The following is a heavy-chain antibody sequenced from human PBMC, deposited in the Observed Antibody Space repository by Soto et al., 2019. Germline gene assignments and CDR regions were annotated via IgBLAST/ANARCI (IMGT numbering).Heavy chain of an antibody. CDR1: GYSFTSYW. CDR2: IYPGDSDT. V-gene: IGHV5-51*01. Sequence: GESLKISCKGSGYSFTSYWIGWVRQMPGKGLEWMGIIYPGDSDTRYSPSFQGQVTISADKSISTAYLQWSSLKASDTAMYYCARRAITCGFVELCMVTDGAYDYYYGMDVWGQGTTVTVSS. J-gene: IGHJ6*02. CDR3: ARRAITCGFVELCMVTDGAYDYYYGMDV. D-gene: IGHD3-16*01.